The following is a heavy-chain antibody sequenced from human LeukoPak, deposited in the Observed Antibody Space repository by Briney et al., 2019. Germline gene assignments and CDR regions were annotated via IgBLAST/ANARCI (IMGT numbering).Heavy chain of an antibody. V-gene: IGHV1-46*01. J-gene: IGHJ4*02. Sequence: SSVKVSCKASGYTFTSYYMHWVRQAPGQGLEWMGIINPSGGRTTYAQKFQGRVTMTRDTSTSTVYMELSSLRSEDTAVYCCAREHPPGGNYEVYFDYWGQGTLVTASS. CDR1: GYTFTSYY. CDR2: INPSGGRT. CDR3: AREHPPGGNYEVYFDY. D-gene: IGHD1-7*01.